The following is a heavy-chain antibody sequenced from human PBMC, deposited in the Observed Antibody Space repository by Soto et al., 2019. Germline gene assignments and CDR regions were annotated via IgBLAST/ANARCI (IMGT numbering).Heavy chain of an antibody. CDR1: GFTFSSYA. CDR3: AKVETSTAAAGISANDY. V-gene: IGHV3-23*01. Sequence: EVQLLESGGGLVQPGGSLRLSCAASGFTFSSYAMSWVRQAPGRGWMGVSAICGSGGSTYYADSVKGGFTISRDNSKNTLYLQMNSLRAEDTAVYYCAKVETSTAAAGISANDYWGQGTLVTVSS. CDR2: ICGSGGST. J-gene: IGHJ4*02. D-gene: IGHD6-13*01.